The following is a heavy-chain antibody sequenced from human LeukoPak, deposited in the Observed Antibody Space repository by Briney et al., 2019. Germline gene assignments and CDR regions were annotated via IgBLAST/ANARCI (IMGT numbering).Heavy chain of an antibody. Sequence: PGGSLRLSCVGSGFTFSSYWMHWVRQGPGKGLEWVSRISIDGSTTTYADSVKGRFTISRDNAKNTAYLQMNSLRAEDTAVYYCARDSNYDTSGHYYWGQGTLVTVSS. J-gene: IGHJ4*02. CDR2: ISIDGSTT. V-gene: IGHV3-74*01. CDR1: GFTFSSYW. CDR3: ARDSNYDTSGHYY. D-gene: IGHD3-22*01.